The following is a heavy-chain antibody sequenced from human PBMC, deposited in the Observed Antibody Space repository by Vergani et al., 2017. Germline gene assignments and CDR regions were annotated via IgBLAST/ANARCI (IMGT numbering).Heavy chain of an antibody. J-gene: IGHJ6*02. D-gene: IGHD2/OR15-2a*01. CDR3: ARDPTKKNIDGMDV. Sequence: QVQLQESGPGLVKPSQTLSLTCTVPSGSISSGSYYWRWIRRPAGKGLEWVGRIFTSGSTGYNPSLKSRVTISMDTCKNQFSLKSNSVTSPDTAVYYCARDPTKKNIDGMDVWGQATTVTVAS. V-gene: IGHV4-61*02. CDR1: SGSISSGSYY. CDR2: IFTSGST.